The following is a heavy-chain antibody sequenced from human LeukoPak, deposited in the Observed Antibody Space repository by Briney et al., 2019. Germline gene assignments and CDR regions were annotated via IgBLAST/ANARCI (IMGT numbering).Heavy chain of an antibody. CDR1: GGSFSGYY. CDR2: INHSGST. Sequence: SETLSLTCAVYGGSFSGYYWSWIRQPPGKGLESIGEINHSGSTNYNPSLKSRVTISVDTSKNQFSLKLSSVTAADTAVYYCASGENYYDSSGYYPGYYFDYWGQGTLVTVSS. CDR3: ASGENYYDSSGYYPGYYFDY. V-gene: IGHV4-34*01. D-gene: IGHD3-22*01. J-gene: IGHJ4*02.